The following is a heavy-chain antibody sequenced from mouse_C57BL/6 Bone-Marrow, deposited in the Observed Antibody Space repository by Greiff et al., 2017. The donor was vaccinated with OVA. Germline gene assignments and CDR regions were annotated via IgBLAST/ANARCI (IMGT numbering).Heavy chain of an antibody. J-gene: IGHJ1*03. Sequence: QVQLQQPGAELVMPGASVKLSCKASGYTFTSYWMHWVKQRPGQGLEWIGEIDPSDSYTNYNQKFTGKSTLTVDKSSSTAYMQLSSLTSEDSAVYYCARKYYGSSYSNWYFDVWGTGTTVTVSS. D-gene: IGHD1-1*01. CDR2: IDPSDSYT. V-gene: IGHV1-69*01. CDR1: GYTFTSYW. CDR3: ARKYYGSSYSNWYFDV.